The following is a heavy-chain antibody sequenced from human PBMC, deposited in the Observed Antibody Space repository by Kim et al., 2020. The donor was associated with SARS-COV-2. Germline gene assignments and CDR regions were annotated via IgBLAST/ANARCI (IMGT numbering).Heavy chain of an antibody. Sequence: YYADSVKGRFTISRDNSKNTLYLQMNSLRAEDTAVYYCAKSQDPFSYGWGWGQGTLVTVSS. CDR3: AKSQDPFSYGWG. D-gene: IGHD5-18*01. V-gene: IGHV3-23*01. J-gene: IGHJ4*02.